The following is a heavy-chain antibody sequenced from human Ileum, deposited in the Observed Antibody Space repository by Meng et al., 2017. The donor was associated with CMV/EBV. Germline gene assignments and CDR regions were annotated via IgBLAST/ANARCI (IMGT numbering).Heavy chain of an antibody. V-gene: IGHV3-53*01. CDR2: IYSDDST. J-gene: IGHJ6*02. CDR3: ARHAGGWRGMDV. CDR1: GFTGNY. Sequence: GGSLKISCAASGFTGNYMSWVRQAPGKGLEWVSVIYSDDSTYYADSVKGRFTISRDNSKNTLFLQMNSLRAEDTAVYYCARHAGGWRGMDVWGQGTTVTVSS. D-gene: IGHD6-19*01.